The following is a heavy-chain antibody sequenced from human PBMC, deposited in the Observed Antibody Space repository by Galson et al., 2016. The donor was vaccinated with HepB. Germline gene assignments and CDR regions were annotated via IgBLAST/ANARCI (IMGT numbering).Heavy chain of an antibody. CDR2: INPTGTIT. CDR3: ARDGRGKAYDF. J-gene: IGHJ4*02. V-gene: IGHV1-46*04. CDR1: FTGQW. Sequence: SVKVSCKAFTGQWMHWVRQAPGQGLEWVGFINPTGTITKYAQELEGRVTLTRDTSTNTGYMELSSLRFEGTAVYYCARDGRGKAYDFWGQGALVTVSS. D-gene: IGHD1-1*01.